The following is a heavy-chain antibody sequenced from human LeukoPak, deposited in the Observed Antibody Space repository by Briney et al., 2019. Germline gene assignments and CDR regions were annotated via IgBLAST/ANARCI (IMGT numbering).Heavy chain of an antibody. D-gene: IGHD3-22*01. V-gene: IGHV4-34*01. CDR3: ARQPTDYDSSWGGPDAFDI. CDR1: GGSFSGYY. J-gene: IGHJ3*02. Sequence: SETLSLTCAVSGGSFSGYYWSWIRQPPGKGLEWIGEINHSGSTNYNPSLKSRVTISVDTSKNQFSLKLSSVTAADTAVYYCARQPTDYDSSWGGPDAFDIWGQGTMVTVSS. CDR2: INHSGST.